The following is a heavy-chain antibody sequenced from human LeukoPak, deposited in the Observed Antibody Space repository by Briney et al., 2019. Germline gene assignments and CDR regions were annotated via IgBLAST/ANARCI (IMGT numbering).Heavy chain of an antibody. D-gene: IGHD3-22*01. CDR1: GYTFTDYY. CDR2: INPNSGDT. V-gene: IGHV1-2*02. Sequence: SVKVSCKASGYTFTDYYMHWVRQAPGQGLEWMGWINPNSGDTNYAQKFQGRVTMTRDTSISTAYMDLSGLRSDDTAVYYCARNSAYYSSSDYWGQGTLVTVSS. J-gene: IGHJ4*02. CDR3: ARNSAYYSSSDY.